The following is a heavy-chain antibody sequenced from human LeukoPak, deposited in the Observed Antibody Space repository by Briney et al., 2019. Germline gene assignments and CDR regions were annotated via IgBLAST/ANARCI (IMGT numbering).Heavy chain of an antibody. CDR3: ARSGYYDFWSGYYSPQNWFDP. Sequence: SETLSLTCTVSGGSISSYYWSWIRQPAGKGLEWIGRIYTSGSTNYNPSLKSRVTMSVDTSKNQFSLKLSSVTAADTAVYYCARSGYYDFWSGYYSPQNWFDPWGQGTLVTVSS. CDR2: IYTSGST. V-gene: IGHV4-4*07. CDR1: GGSISSYY. D-gene: IGHD3-3*01. J-gene: IGHJ5*02.